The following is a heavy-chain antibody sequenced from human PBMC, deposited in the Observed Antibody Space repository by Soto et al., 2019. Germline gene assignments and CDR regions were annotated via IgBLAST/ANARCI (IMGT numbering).Heavy chain of an antibody. J-gene: IGHJ4*02. Sequence: EVQLVESGGGLVQPGGSLRLSCAASGFSFSMYWMSWVRQAPGKGLEWVANIKEDGSQKYYVDSVKGRFTISRDNAKNSLYLQMNILRAEDTAVYYCARHQVGYRVTDYWGQGTLVTVSS. V-gene: IGHV3-7*01. CDR2: IKEDGSQK. D-gene: IGHD1-26*01. CDR1: GFSFSMYW. CDR3: ARHQVGYRVTDY.